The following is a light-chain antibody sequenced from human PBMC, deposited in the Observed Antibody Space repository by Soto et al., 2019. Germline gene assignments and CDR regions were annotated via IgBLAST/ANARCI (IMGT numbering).Light chain of an antibody. Sequence: QAVVTQPPSVSGAPGQRVTISCTGTSSSIGAGYDVHWYQQLPGTAPKLLIYGNDNRPSAVPDRFSGSKSGTSASLAITGLQAEDEADYYCQSYDTSLSAWVFGGGTKLTVL. CDR1: SSSIGAGYD. CDR3: QSYDTSLSAWV. V-gene: IGLV1-40*01. CDR2: GND. J-gene: IGLJ3*02.